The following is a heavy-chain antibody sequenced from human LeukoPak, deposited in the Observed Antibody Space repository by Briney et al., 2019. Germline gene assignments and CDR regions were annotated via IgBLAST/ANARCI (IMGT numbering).Heavy chain of an antibody. Sequence: PGGSLRLSCAASGFTFSDFYMTWIRQAPGKGLEWVSYISNSGSTIYYADSVKGRFTISRDNAKNSLYLQMNSLRAEDTAVYYCARGYSGYENYYYGMDVWGQGTTVTVSS. CDR1: GFTFSDFY. CDR3: ARGYSGYENYYYGMDV. CDR2: ISNSGSTI. D-gene: IGHD5-12*01. J-gene: IGHJ6*02. V-gene: IGHV3-11*04.